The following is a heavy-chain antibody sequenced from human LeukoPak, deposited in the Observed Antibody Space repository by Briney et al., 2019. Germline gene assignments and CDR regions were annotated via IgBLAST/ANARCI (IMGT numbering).Heavy chain of an antibody. Sequence: SETLSLTCSVSGGSISSYYWSWIRQPPGKGLEWIGSMYYSGSTNYNPSLKSRVTILVDTSKSQFSLKLTSVTAADTAVYYCARGPDTAMGPEDYWGQGTLVTVSS. CDR3: ARGPDTAMGPEDY. CDR2: MYYSGST. J-gene: IGHJ4*02. D-gene: IGHD5-18*01. V-gene: IGHV4-59*08. CDR1: GGSISSYY.